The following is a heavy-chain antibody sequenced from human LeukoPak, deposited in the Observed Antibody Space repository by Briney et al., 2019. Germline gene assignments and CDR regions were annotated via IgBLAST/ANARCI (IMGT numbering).Heavy chain of an antibody. J-gene: IGHJ4*02. Sequence: GGSLRLSCAASGFTVSSNYMSWVRQAPGKGLEWVSVIYSGGSTYYADSVKGRFTISRDNSKNTLYVQMDSLRAEDTAVYYCAKMGAYDSWSGYKYYFDYWGQGTLVTVSS. CDR3: AKMGAYDSWSGYKYYFDY. D-gene: IGHD3-3*01. V-gene: IGHV3-53*01. CDR1: GFTVSSNY. CDR2: IYSGGST.